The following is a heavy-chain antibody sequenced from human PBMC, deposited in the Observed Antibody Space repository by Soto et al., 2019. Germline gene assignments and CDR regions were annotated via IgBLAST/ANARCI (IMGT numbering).Heavy chain of an antibody. J-gene: IGHJ4*02. Sequence: GGSLRLSCAASGFTFSSYAMHWVRQAPGKGLEWVAVISYDGSNKYYADSVKGRFTISRDNSKNTLYLQMNSLRAEDTAVYYCARDGSSGQIDYWGQGTLVTVSS. CDR2: ISYDGSNK. V-gene: IGHV3-30-3*01. CDR3: ARDGSSGQIDY. CDR1: GFTFSSYA. D-gene: IGHD6-19*01.